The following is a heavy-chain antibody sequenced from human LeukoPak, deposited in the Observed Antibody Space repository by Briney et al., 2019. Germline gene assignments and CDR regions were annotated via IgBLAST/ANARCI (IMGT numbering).Heavy chain of an antibody. V-gene: IGHV4-34*01. CDR2: INHSGST. J-gene: IGHJ6*04. D-gene: IGHD5-12*01. CDR1: GGSFSGYY. CDR3: ARGLGPPNSGYDYFGRKNYYYYYGMDV. Sequence: SETLSLTCAVYGGSFSGYYWSWIRQPPGKGLEWIGEINHSGSTNYNPSLKSRVTISVDTSKNQFSLKLSSVTAADTAVYYCARGLGPPNSGYDYFGRKNYYYYYGMDVGGKGTTVTVSS.